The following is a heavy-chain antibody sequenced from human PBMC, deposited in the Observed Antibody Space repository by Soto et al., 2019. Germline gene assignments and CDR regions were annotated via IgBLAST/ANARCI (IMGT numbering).Heavy chain of an antibody. CDR1: GFTFSSYA. CDR2: ISGSGGST. Sequence: GGSLSLACAASGFTFSSYAMSWVRKAPGKGLEWVSAISGSGGSTYYADSVKGRFTISRDNSKNTLYLQMNSLRAEDTAVYYCAKDPQYYDFWSGYYTGSNHFDYWGQGTLVTVSS. CDR3: AKDPQYYDFWSGYYTGSNHFDY. J-gene: IGHJ4*01. V-gene: IGHV3-23*01. D-gene: IGHD3-3*01.